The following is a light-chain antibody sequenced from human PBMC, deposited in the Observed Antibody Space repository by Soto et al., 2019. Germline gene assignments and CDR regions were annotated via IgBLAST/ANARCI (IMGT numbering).Light chain of an antibody. J-gene: IGLJ2*01. CDR1: TGGVTSGHY. Sequence: QAVVTQEPSLTVSPGGTVTLTCGSSTGGVTSGHYPYWLQQKPGQAPRTLIYDTSNTHSWTPARFSGSLPGGKAALTLPGPRPEEAAEYSCLLFYGAVGVLGGGPTLTVL. CDR3: LLFYGAVGV. CDR2: DTS. V-gene: IGLV7-46*01.